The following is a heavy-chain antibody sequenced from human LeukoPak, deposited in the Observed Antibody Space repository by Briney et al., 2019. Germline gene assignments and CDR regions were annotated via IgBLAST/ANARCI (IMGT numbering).Heavy chain of an antibody. D-gene: IGHD5-12*01. J-gene: IGHJ3*02. CDR1: GYSISSGYY. CDR3: ARTVDTVATADAFDI. CDR2: IYYSGST. Sequence: SETLSLTCAVSGYSISSGYYWGWIRQPPGKGLEWIGTIYYSGSTYYNPSLKSRVTISIDTSKNQFSLKLSSVTAADTAVYYCARTVDTVATADAFDIWGQGTMVTVSS. V-gene: IGHV4-38-2*01.